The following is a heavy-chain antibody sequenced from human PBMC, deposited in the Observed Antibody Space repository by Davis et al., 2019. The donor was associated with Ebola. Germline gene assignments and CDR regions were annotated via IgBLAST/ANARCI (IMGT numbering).Heavy chain of an antibody. CDR1: GGTFSSYA. D-gene: IGHD3-22*01. Sequence: AASVKVSCKASGGTFSSYAISWVRQAPGQGLEWMGRIIPILGIANYAQKFQGRVTITADKSTSTAYMELSSLRSEDTAVYYCARTYYYDSSGSGWFDPWGQGTLVTVSS. J-gene: IGHJ5*02. CDR3: ARTYYYDSSGSGWFDP. V-gene: IGHV1-69*04. CDR2: IIPILGIA.